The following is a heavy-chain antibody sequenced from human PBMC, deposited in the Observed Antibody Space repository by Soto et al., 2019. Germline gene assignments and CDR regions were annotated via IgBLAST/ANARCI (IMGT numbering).Heavy chain of an antibody. CDR2: ISAYNGNT. J-gene: IGHJ5*02. V-gene: IGHV1-18*01. CDR1: GYTFTSYG. D-gene: IGHD6-6*01. CDR3: ARDPRIAARPSGWFDP. Sequence: GASVKVSCKASGYTFTSYGISWVRQAPGQGLEWMGWISAYNGNTNYAQKLQGRVTMTTDTSTSTAYMELRSLRSDDTAVYYCARDPRIAARPSGWFDPWGQGTLVTVSS.